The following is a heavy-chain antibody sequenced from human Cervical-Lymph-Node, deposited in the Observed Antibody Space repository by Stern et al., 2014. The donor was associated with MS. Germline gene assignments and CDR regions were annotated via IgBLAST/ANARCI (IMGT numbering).Heavy chain of an antibody. CDR1: GYTFTNYG. CDR3: ARDPHIAVAGTGGGFDP. D-gene: IGHD6-19*01. Sequence: QLVESGAELKKPGASLKVSCKASGYTFTNYGISWVRQAPGQGLEWMGWSSGYNDDTNYVEKFQGRVTMTTDTSTSTAYLELRSLRSDDTAVYYCARDPHIAVAGTGGGFDPWGQGTLVTVSS. CDR2: SSGYNDDT. J-gene: IGHJ5*02. V-gene: IGHV1-18*01.